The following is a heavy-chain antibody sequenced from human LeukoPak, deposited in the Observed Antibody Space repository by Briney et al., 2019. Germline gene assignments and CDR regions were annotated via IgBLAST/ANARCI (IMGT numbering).Heavy chain of an antibody. V-gene: IGHV3-9*01. CDR1: GFTFDEYA. CDR3: VRDHVGGSCVDCPLGDAFDT. J-gene: IGHJ3*02. D-gene: IGHD2-15*01. CDR2: ISWSRYIM. Sequence: GRSLRLSCAASGFTFDEYAMHWVRQAPGKGLEWVSGISWSRYIMEYADSVRGRFTISRDNAKNSLFLQMNSLRAEDSAMYYCVRDHVGGSCVDCPLGDAFDTWGQGTMVTVSS.